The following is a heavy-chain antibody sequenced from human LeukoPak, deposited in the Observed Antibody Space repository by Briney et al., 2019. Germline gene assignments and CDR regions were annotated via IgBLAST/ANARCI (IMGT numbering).Heavy chain of an antibody. D-gene: IGHD1-1*01. J-gene: IGHJ3*02. Sequence: SETLSLTCTVSGGSISSYYWSWIRQPPGKGLEWIGYIYYSGSTNYNPSLKSRVTISVDTSKNQFSLKLSSVTAADTAVYYCARLRRGRLAFDIWGQGTMVTVSS. CDR3: ARLRRGRLAFDI. CDR2: IYYSGST. V-gene: IGHV4-59*01. CDR1: GGSISSYY.